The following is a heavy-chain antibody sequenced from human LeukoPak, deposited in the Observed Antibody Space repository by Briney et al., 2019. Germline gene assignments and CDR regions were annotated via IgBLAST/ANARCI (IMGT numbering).Heavy chain of an antibody. J-gene: IGHJ4*02. D-gene: IGHD3-3*01. CDR3: ARETLEWLFLDY. CDR1: GFTFSSYT. V-gene: IGHV3-23*01. Sequence: PGGSLRLSCAASGFTFSSYTINWVRQAPGKGLEWVSVISSSGASTNYADSVKGRFTISRDNSKNTLYLQMNSLRAEDTAVYYCARETLEWLFLDYWGQGTLVTVSS. CDR2: ISSSGAST.